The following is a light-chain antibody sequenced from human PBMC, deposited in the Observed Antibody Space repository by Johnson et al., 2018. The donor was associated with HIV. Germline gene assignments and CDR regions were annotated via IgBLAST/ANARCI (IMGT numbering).Light chain of an antibody. J-gene: IGLJ1*01. CDR1: SSNIGNNY. Sequence: QSVLTQPPSVSAAPGQKVTISCSGSSSNIGNNYVSWYQQLPGRAPKLLIYDNNKRPSGIPDRFSGSKSGTSATLGITGLQTGAEADYYCGTWDSSLSARYVFGTGTKVAVL. V-gene: IGLV1-51*01. CDR3: GTWDSSLSARYV. CDR2: DNN.